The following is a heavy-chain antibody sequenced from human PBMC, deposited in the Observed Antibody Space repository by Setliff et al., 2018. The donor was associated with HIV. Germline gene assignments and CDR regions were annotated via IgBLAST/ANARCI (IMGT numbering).Heavy chain of an antibody. V-gene: IGHV4-61*02. CDR1: GGSISSETFP. CDR3: ARGGYYYYFGVDV. Sequence: SETLSLTCTVSGGSISSETFPWNWIRQPAGKGLEWIGSIYTSGSTVYNPYLKSRVTMSVDTSKNQFSLKLSSVTAAYTAVYYCARGGYYYYFGVDVWGQGTTVTVSS. CDR2: IYTSGST. J-gene: IGHJ6*02. D-gene: IGHD3-16*01.